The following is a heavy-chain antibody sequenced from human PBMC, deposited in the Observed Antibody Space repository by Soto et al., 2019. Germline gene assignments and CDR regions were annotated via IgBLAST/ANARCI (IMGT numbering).Heavy chain of an antibody. CDR1: GGSISSTDYF. Sequence: PSETLSLTCTVSGGSISSTDYFWGWIRQPPGKGLEWIGSIHQTGSTYYNQSLKSRVTVSVDTSKNHFSLKLTSVTAADTAVYYCARQRDYYDTSGDSYFDYWGQGTLVTVS. J-gene: IGHJ4*02. D-gene: IGHD3-22*01. CDR2: IHQTGST. V-gene: IGHV4-39*01. CDR3: ARQRDYYDTSGDSYFDY.